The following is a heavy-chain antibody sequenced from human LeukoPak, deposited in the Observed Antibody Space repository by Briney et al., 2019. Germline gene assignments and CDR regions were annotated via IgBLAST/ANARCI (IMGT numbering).Heavy chain of an antibody. CDR1: GYSISSGYY. CDR2: IYHSGST. CDR3: ARIGTGSAYYYYYYMDV. Sequence: SETLSLTCTVSGYSISSGYYWGWIRQPPGKGLEWIGSIYHSGSTYYNPSLKSRVTISVDTSKNQFSLKLSSVTAADTDVYYCARIGTGSAYYYYYYMDVWGKGTTVTVSS. J-gene: IGHJ6*03. D-gene: IGHD6-25*01. V-gene: IGHV4-38-2*02.